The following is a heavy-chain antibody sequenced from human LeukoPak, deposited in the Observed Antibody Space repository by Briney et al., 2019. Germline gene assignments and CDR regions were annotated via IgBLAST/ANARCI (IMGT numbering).Heavy chain of an antibody. CDR2: IRGDGVTT. D-gene: IGHD5-12*01. Sequence: GGSLRLSCAASGFTFSSHGMNWVRQAPGKGLEWVSGIRGDGVTTYYADSVKGRFTISRDNSKNTLYLQMNSLRAEDTAVYYCARRGSGYDLVGYFDYWGQGTLVSVSS. J-gene: IGHJ4*02. V-gene: IGHV3-23*01. CDR1: GFTFSSHG. CDR3: ARRGSGYDLVGYFDY.